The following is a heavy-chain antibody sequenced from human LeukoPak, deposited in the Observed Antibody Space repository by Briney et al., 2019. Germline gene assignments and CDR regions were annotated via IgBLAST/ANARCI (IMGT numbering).Heavy chain of an antibody. D-gene: IGHD3-10*01. CDR3: ASTFETYYYGSGKTTPSDY. V-gene: IGHV3-23*01. Sequence: GGSLRLSCAASGFTFTSYSMNWVRQAPGKGLEWVSTISGGGGSTYYADSVKGRFTISRDNSKNTLYLQVNSLRAEDTAVYYCASTFETYYYGSGKTTPSDYWGQGTLVTVSS. CDR1: GFTFTSYS. CDR2: ISGGGGST. J-gene: IGHJ4*02.